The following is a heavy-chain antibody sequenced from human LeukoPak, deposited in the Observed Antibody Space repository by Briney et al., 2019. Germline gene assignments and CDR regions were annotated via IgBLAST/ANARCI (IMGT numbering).Heavy chain of an antibody. J-gene: IGHJ4*02. CDR1: GYTFTKYY. D-gene: IGHD3-9*01. Sequence: ASVTVSFKGSGYTFTKYYMHWVGQAPGQGGEGMGLINPSGRSTSYAQKFQGRVTMTRDTSTITVYIELSSLRSEDTAVYYCARSVYDILTCLHYWGQGTLLTVSS. CDR3: ARSVYDILTCLHY. V-gene: IGHV1-46*01. CDR2: INPSGRST.